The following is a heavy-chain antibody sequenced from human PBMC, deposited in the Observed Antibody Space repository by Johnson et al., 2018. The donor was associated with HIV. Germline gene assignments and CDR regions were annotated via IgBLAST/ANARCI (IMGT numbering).Heavy chain of an antibody. Sequence: EVQLVESGGGLVQPGGSLRLSCAASGFTFSSYAMSWVRQAPGKGLEWVSAISGTGGTTYYADSVRGRFSISRDKSKDTLYLQMSSLRAEDTAVYYCAREMAATNAWALDIWGQGTMVTVSS. CDR2: ISGTGGTT. J-gene: IGHJ3*02. D-gene: IGHD5-24*01. V-gene: IGHV3-23*04. CDR1: GFTFSSYA. CDR3: AREMAATNAWALDI.